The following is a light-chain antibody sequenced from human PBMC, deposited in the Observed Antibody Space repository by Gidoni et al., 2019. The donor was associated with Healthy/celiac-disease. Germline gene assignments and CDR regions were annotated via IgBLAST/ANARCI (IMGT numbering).Light chain of an antibody. CDR1: QSISSY. CDR3: QQSYSTPRT. J-gene: IGKJ1*01. Sequence: DIQMTQYPSSLSASVGDRVTITCRASQSISSYLNRYQQKPGKAPKLLIYAASSLQSGVPSRFSGSGSGTDFTLTISSLQPEDFATYYCQQSYSTPRTFVQGTKVEIK. CDR2: AAS. V-gene: IGKV1-39*01.